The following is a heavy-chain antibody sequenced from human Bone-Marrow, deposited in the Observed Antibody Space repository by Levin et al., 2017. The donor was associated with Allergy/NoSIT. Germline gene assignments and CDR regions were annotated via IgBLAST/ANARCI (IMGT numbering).Heavy chain of an antibody. CDR2: IYPGDSQT. CDR1: GYSFSNYW. V-gene: IGHV5-51*01. D-gene: IGHD1-26*01. J-gene: IGHJ4*02. Sequence: GESLKISCKASGYSFSNYWISWLRQMPGKGLEWMGIIYPGDSQTRYSPSFQGQVTISVDKSVTSAYLQWNSLKASDTAIYYCARAYSGRSGADYWGQGSLVTVSS. CDR3: ARAYSGRSGADY.